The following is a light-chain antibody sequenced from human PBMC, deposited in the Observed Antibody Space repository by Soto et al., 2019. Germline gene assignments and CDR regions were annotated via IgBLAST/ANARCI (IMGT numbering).Light chain of an antibody. J-gene: IGLJ1*01. V-gene: IGLV7-46*01. CDR1: TGAVTSGHY. CDR2: DTS. CDR3: LLSYSGARPSV. Sequence: QAVVTQGPSLTVSPGGTVTLTCGSSTGAVTSGHYPYWFQQKPGQAPRTLIYDTSNKHSWTPARFSGSLLGGKAALTLSGAQPQDEAEYYCLLSYSGARPSVFGTGTRSPX.